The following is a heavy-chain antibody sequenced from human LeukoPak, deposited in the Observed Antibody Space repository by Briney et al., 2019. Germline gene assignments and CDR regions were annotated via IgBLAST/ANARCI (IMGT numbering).Heavy chain of an antibody. Sequence: GRSLRLSCAASGFTFSSYSMNWVRQAPGKGLEWVSYISSSSSTIYYADSVKGRFTISRDNAKNSLYLQMNSLRAEDTAVYYCARDTRYGDYGMDVWGQGTTVTVSS. J-gene: IGHJ6*02. V-gene: IGHV3-48*01. CDR3: ARDTRYGDYGMDV. CDR1: GFTFSSYS. CDR2: ISSSSSTI. D-gene: IGHD4-17*01.